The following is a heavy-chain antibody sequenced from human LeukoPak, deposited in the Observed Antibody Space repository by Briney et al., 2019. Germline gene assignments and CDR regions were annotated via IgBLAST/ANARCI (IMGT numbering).Heavy chain of an antibody. V-gene: IGHV3-53*01. CDR3: AKDDAWLRFGE. CDR1: GFTVSSNY. J-gene: IGHJ4*02. Sequence: GGSLRLSCAASGFTVSSNYMSWVRQAPGKGLEWASVIYSGGSTYYADSVKGRFTISRDNSKNTLYLEVIGLTAEDTAVYYCAKDDAWLRFGEWSQGTLVTVSS. CDR2: IYSGGST. D-gene: IGHD3-10*01.